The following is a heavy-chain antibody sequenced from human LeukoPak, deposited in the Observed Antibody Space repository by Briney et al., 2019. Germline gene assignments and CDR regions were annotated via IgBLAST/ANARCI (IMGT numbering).Heavy chain of an antibody. V-gene: IGHV3-23*01. Sequence: TGGSLRLPCAASGFTFSSYAMSWVRQAPGKGLEWVSAISGSGGSTYYADSVKGRFTISRDNSKNTLYLQMNSLRAEDTAVYYCAKGHGYSYGTYYFDYWGQGTLVTVSS. D-gene: IGHD5-18*01. CDR2: ISGSGGST. J-gene: IGHJ4*02. CDR3: AKGHGYSYGTYYFDY. CDR1: GFTFSSYA.